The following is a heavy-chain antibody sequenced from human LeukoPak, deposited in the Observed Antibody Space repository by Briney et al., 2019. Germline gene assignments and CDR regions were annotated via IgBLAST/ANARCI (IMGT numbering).Heavy chain of an antibody. CDR2: INPSGGT. Sequence: ASVKVSCKASGYTFSIYNMHWVRQAPGQGLEWMGIINPSGGTSYAQKLQGRITMTRNTSTSTLYMELSRLKSEDTAVYYCGREGVAGTGLDYWGQGTLVTVSS. V-gene: IGHV1-46*01. CDR3: GREGVAGTGLDY. CDR1: GYTFSIYN. J-gene: IGHJ4*01. D-gene: IGHD6-13*01.